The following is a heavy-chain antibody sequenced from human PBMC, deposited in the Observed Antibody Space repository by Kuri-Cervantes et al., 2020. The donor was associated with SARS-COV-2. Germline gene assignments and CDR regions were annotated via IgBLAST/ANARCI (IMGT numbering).Heavy chain of an antibody. J-gene: IGHJ4*02. CDR2: ISSSGSTI. Sequence: GESLKISCAASGFTFSSYSMYWVRQAPGKGLEWVSYISSSGSTIYYADSVKGRFTISRDNAKNSLYLQMNSLRAEDTAVYYCARIGELGIPDYWGQGTLVTVSS. V-gene: IGHV3-48*04. D-gene: IGHD7-27*01. CDR1: GFTFSSYS. CDR3: ARIGELGIPDY.